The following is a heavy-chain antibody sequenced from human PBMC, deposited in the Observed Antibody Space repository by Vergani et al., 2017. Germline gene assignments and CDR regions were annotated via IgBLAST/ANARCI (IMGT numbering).Heavy chain of an antibody. Sequence: QVQLVQSGAEVKKPGASVKVSCKASGYTFTGYYMHWVRQAPGQGLEWMGWINPNSGGTNYAQQFQGRVTMTRDTSISTAYMELSRLRSDDTAVYYCAREQSSRAIETFFWGQGTMVTVSS. V-gene: IGHV1-2*02. CDR3: AREQSSRAIETFF. CDR1: GYTFTGYY. D-gene: IGHD5-24*01. J-gene: IGHJ3*01. CDR2: INPNSGGT.